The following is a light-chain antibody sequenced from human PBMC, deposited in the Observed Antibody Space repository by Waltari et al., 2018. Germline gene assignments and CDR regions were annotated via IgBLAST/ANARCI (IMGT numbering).Light chain of an antibody. CDR3: QQFGSSPPT. Sequence: IVMTQSPGTLSLSPGERATIPCRASQNVMHNFLAWYQQRPGQAPSLLIHRASIRATGVPDRFSGSGSGADFSLTISRLEPEDFAVYYCQQFGSSPPTFGPGTKVDIK. CDR1: QNVMHNF. V-gene: IGKV3-20*01. J-gene: IGKJ3*01. CDR2: RAS.